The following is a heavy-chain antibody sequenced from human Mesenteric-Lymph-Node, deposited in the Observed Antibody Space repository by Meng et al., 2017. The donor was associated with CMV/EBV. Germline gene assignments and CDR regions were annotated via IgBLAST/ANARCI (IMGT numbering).Heavy chain of an antibody. D-gene: IGHD1-14*01. CDR3: ARTYSRTTIDY. CDR1: GFAFSDYY. J-gene: IGHJ4*02. CDR2: ISSSGSTI. Sequence: GGPLRLSCAASGFAFSDYYMSWIRQAPGKGLEWVSYISSSGSTIYYADSVKGRFTISRDNAKNSLYLQMNSLRAEDTAVYYCARTYSRTTIDYWGQGTLVTVSS. V-gene: IGHV3-11*01.